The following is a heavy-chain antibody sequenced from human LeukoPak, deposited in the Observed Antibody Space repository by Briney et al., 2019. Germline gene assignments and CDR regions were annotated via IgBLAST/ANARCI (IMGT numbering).Heavy chain of an antibody. CDR1: GGSISSGGYY. Sequence: LQTLSLTCTVSGGSISSGGYYWSWIRQHPGKGLEWIGYIYYSGSTYYNPSLKSRVTISVDTSKNQFSLRLSSVTAADTAVYYCARSPTTIGATNWFDPWGQGTLVTVSS. D-gene: IGHD5-12*01. CDR2: IYYSGST. J-gene: IGHJ5*02. V-gene: IGHV4-31*03. CDR3: ARSPTTIGATNWFDP.